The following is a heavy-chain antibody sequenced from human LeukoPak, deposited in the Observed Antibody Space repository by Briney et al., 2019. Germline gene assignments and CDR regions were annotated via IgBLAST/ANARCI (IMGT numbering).Heavy chain of an antibody. D-gene: IGHD6-19*01. CDR1: GFTFSSYA. V-gene: IGHV3-64*01. J-gene: IGHJ5*02. CDR3: ARDTSSSGWYVGWFDP. Sequence: PGGSLRLSCAASGFTFSSYAMHWVRQAPGKGLEYVSAISSNGGSTYYANSVKGRFTISRDNSKNTLYLQMGSLRAEDMAVYYCARDTSSSGWYVGWFDPWGQGTLVTFSS. CDR2: ISSNGGST.